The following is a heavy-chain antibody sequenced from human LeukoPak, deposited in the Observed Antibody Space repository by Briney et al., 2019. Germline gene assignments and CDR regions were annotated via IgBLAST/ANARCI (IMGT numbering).Heavy chain of an antibody. CDR2: IRSKAYGGTT. V-gene: IGHV3-49*04. J-gene: IGHJ4*02. CDR3: TRGHYGDYDY. D-gene: IGHD4-17*01. CDR1: GFTFGDYA. Sequence: GGSLRLSCTASGFTFGDYAMSWVRQAPGKGLEWVGFIRSKAYGGTTEYAASVKGRFTISRDDSKSIAYLQMNSLKTEDTAVYYCTRGHYGDYDYWGQGTLVTVSS.